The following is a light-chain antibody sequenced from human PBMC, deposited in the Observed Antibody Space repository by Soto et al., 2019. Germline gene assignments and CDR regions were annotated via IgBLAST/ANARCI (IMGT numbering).Light chain of an antibody. CDR3: QHYNSYSGA. Sequence: DIQMTQSPSTLSGSVGDRVTITCRASQTISSWLAWYQQKPGKAPKLLIYKASTLKSGVPSRFSGSGSGTEFTLTISSLQPDDFATYYCQHYNSYSGAFGQWTKVELK. CDR2: KAS. J-gene: IGKJ1*01. CDR1: QTISSW. V-gene: IGKV1-5*03.